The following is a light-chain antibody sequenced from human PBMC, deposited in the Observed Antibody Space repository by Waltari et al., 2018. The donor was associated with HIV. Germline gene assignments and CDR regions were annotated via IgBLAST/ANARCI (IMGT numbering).Light chain of an antibody. CDR2: GNN. J-gene: IGLJ3*02. V-gene: IGLV1-40*01. Sequence: QSVLTQPPSVSGAPGQRVTICCTGSSSNIGAGYDVHWYQQFPGTAPKLLIYGNNNRPSGVPDRFSGSKSGTSASLAITGLQAEDDADYYCQSYDSNLSEVFGGGTKLTVL. CDR1: SSNIGAGYD. CDR3: QSYDSNLSEV.